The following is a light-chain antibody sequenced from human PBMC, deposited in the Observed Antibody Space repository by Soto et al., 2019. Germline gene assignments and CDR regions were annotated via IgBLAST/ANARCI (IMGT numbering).Light chain of an antibody. V-gene: IGKV1-5*03. CDR1: QSIGSW. CDR2: KAT. Sequence: DIQMTQSPSTLPASVGDRVTVACRASQSIGSWLAWYQQKPGHAPKLLTYKATTLESGVPSRFSGSASGTEFTLTIASLQPDDFATYYCQQYADYSSFGQGTRVE. J-gene: IGKJ1*01. CDR3: QQYADYSS.